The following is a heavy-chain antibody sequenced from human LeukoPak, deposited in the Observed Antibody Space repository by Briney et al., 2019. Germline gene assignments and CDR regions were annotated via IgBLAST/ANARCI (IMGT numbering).Heavy chain of an antibody. Sequence: GGSLRPSCAASGFTFSSYGMHWVRQAPGKGLEWVAVISYDGSNKYYADSVKGRFTISRDNSKNTLYLQMNSLRAEDTAVYYCAKELERNGYNLEYYFDYWGQGTLVTVSS. CDR2: ISYDGSNK. V-gene: IGHV3-30*18. D-gene: IGHD5-24*01. J-gene: IGHJ4*02. CDR3: AKELERNGYNLEYYFDY. CDR1: GFTFSSYG.